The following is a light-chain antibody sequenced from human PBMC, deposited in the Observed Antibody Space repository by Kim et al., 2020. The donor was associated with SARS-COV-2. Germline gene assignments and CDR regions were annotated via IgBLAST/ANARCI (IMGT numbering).Light chain of an antibody. CDR1: SSNIGAGYD. V-gene: IGLV1-40*01. Sequence: VTISCPGSSSNIGAGYDVRWYQQLPGTAPKLLIFDNSNRPSGVPDRFSGSKSGTSASLAITGLQAEDEADYYCQSYDSSLSGSRVFGTGTKVTVL. CDR2: DNS. CDR3: QSYDSSLSGSRV. J-gene: IGLJ1*01.